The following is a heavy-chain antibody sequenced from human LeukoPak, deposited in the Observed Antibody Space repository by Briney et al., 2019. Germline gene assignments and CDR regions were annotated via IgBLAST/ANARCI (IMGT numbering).Heavy chain of an antibody. CDR3: ARDSGAAGTDY. Sequence: SETLSLTCTVSGGSISSYYWSWIRQPPGKGLEWIGYIYYSGSTNYNPSLKSRVTISVDTSKNQFSLKLSPVTAVDTAVYYCARDSGAAGTDYWGQGTLVTVSS. J-gene: IGHJ4*02. D-gene: IGHD6-13*01. CDR1: GGSISSYY. CDR2: IYYSGST. V-gene: IGHV4-59*01.